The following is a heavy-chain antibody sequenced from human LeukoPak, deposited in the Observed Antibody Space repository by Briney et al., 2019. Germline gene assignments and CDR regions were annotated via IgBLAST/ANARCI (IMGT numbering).Heavy chain of an antibody. CDR3: ARVRVSGSYLYYFDN. Sequence: SETLSLTCTVSGGSISSDHWSWVRRPPGKGLEWIGYILTSGSTNYNPSLKSRVSISVDTSKNQFSLKLSSVTAEDTAVYYCARVRVSGSYLYYFDNWGQGTLVTVSS. V-gene: IGHV4-4*09. CDR2: ILTSGST. CDR1: GGSISSDH. J-gene: IGHJ4*02. D-gene: IGHD1-26*01.